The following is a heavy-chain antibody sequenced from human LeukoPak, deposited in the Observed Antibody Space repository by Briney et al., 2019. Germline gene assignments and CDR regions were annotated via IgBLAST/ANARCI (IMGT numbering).Heavy chain of an antibody. CDR1: XGYY. D-gene: IGHD6-13*01. CDR2: INPNSGGT. V-gene: IGHV1-2*02. Sequence: XGYYMHXVRQAPGQGLEWMGWINPNSGGTSYAQKFQGRVTMTRDTSISTAYMELSRLRSDDTAVYYCARLIAAAVGDFDYWGQGTLVTVSS. J-gene: IGHJ4*02. CDR3: ARLIAAAVGDFDY.